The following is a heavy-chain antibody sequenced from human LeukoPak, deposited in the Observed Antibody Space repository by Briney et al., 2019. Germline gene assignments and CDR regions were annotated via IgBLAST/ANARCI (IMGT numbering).Heavy chain of an antibody. CDR2: IYPGDSDT. V-gene: IGHV5-51*01. J-gene: IGHJ5*02. D-gene: IGHD2-15*01. CDR1: GYSFTDYW. CDR3: ARHMVVAATSWFDP. Sequence: GESLKISCKGSGYSFTDYWIGWVRQMPGKGLEWMGIIYPGDSDTRYSPSLQGQVTISVDKSISTAYLQWSSLKASDTAMYYCARHMVVAATSWFDPWGQGTLVTVSS.